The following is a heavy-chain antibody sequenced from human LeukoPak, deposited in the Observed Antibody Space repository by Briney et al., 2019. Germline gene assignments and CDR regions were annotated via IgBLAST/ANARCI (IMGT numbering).Heavy chain of an antibody. J-gene: IGHJ5*02. Sequence: GGSLRLSCAASGFTVSSNYMSWVRQAPGKGLEWVSVIYSGGSTYYADSVKGRFTISRDNSKNTLYLQMNSLRAEDTAVYYCARYLYCSGGSCHERWFDPWGQGTLVTVPS. CDR2: IYSGGST. CDR3: ARYLYCSGGSCHERWFDP. V-gene: IGHV3-66*01. CDR1: GFTVSSNY. D-gene: IGHD2-15*01.